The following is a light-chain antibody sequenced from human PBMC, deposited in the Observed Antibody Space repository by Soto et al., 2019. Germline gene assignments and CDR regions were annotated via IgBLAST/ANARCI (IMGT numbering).Light chain of an antibody. J-gene: IGKJ1*01. CDR1: QSVSSSY. V-gene: IGKV3-20*01. CDR2: GAS. Sequence: EIVLTQSPGTLSLSPGERATLSCRASQSVSSSYLSWYQQKPGQAPRLILYGASSRATGIPDRFSGSGSGTDYTLTISRLEPEDFPVYYCQQYGSSPEWTFGQGTKVDIK. CDR3: QQYGSSPEWT.